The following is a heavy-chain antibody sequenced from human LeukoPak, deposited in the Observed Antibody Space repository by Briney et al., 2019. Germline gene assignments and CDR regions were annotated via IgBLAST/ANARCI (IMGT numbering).Heavy chain of an antibody. D-gene: IGHD6-13*01. CDR2: ISGSGGST. V-gene: IGHV3-23*01. CDR3: AHPTEYSSSWYGNWFDP. Sequence: GGSLRLSCAASGFTFSSYAMSWVRQAPGKGLEWVSAISGSGGSTYYADSLEGRFTISRDNSKNTLYLQMNSLRAEDTAVYYCAHPTEYSSSWYGNWFDPWGQGTLVTVSS. CDR1: GFTFSSYA. J-gene: IGHJ5*02.